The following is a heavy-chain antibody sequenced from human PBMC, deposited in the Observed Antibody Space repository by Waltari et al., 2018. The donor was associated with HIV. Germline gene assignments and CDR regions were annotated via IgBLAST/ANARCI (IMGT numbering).Heavy chain of an antibody. CDR1: GITFTNAW. J-gene: IGHJ4*02. V-gene: IGHV3-15*01. Sequence: EVQLVESGGDLVKPGGSLRLSCAASGITFTNAWMNWVRQAPGKGLEWVGRIRSKYDGGTTDYAAPVKGRFAISRDDSKNTVYLQMNSLKTEDTAIYYCTTGVDYYDDSGFPCPYWGQGTLITVSS. D-gene: IGHD3-22*01. CDR2: IRSKYDGGTT. CDR3: TTGVDYYDDSGFPCPY.